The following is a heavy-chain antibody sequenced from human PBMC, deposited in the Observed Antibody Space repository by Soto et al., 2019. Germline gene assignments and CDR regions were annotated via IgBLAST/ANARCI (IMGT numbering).Heavy chain of an antibody. Sequence: QVQLVQSGPEGKKPGASVNVSCKTSGYAFSSYGITWVRQAPGQGLEWMGWISAYNGNRNYAQKFQDRVTMTTDTSMSVAYMELRVLISDDTAVYYCAIVDGGVSPVPCDIWVQGTTVTVSA. D-gene: IGHD3-16*01. CDR1: GYAFSSYG. J-gene: IGHJ3*02. V-gene: IGHV1-18*04. CDR3: AIVDGGVSPVPCDI. CDR2: ISAYNGNR.